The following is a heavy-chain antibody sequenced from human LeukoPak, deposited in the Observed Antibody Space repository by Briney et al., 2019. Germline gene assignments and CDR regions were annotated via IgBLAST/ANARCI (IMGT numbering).Heavy chain of an antibody. Sequence: GGSLRLSCAASGFTFSSYEMNWVRQAPGKGLEWVSYISSSGSTIYYADSVKGRFTISRDNAKNSLYLQMNSLGAEDTAVYYCARTTTVTNFEYYFDYWGQGTLVTVSS. D-gene: IGHD4-17*01. V-gene: IGHV3-48*03. CDR3: ARTTTVTNFEYYFDY. J-gene: IGHJ4*02. CDR2: ISSSGSTI. CDR1: GFTFSSYE.